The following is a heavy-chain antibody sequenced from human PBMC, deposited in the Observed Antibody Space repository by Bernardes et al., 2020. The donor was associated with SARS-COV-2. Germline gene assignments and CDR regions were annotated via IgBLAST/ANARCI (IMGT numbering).Heavy chain of an antibody. J-gene: IGHJ5*02. CDR2: ISFDGSIR. Sequence: GGSLRLSCAASGFSFSRYGMHWVRQAPGKGLEWVAVISFDGSIRYYADSVKGRFTISRDNSKNTVYMQMNSLRAEDTAVYYCAKESRHDYATQYNWFDPWGQGTLVTVSS. D-gene: IGHD2-2*01. CDR3: AKESRHDYATQYNWFDP. V-gene: IGHV3-30*18. CDR1: GFSFSRYG.